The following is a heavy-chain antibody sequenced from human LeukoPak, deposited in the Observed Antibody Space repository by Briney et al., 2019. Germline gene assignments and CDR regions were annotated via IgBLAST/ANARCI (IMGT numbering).Heavy chain of an antibody. J-gene: IGHJ4*02. D-gene: IGHD2-21*01. Sequence: SETLSLTCTVSGGSISSSSYYWGWIRQPPGKGLEWIGSIYYSGRTYYNPSLKSRVTISVDRSKNQFSLKLTSVTAADTAVYYCANSLWSPTPRFDYWGQGTLVTVSS. V-gene: IGHV4-39*07. CDR2: IYYSGRT. CDR3: ANSLWSPTPRFDY. CDR1: GGSISSSSYY.